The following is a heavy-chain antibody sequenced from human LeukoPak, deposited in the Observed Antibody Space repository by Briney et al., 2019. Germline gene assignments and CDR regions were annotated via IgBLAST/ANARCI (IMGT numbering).Heavy chain of an antibody. CDR3: AREFTQIGSPFFDY. CDR2: ISGSGGST. CDR1: GFTFSSYA. D-gene: IGHD3-10*01. J-gene: IGHJ4*02. V-gene: IGHV3-23*01. Sequence: PGGSLRLSCAASGFTFSSYAMSWVRQAPGKGLEWVSAISGSGGSTYYADSVKGRFTISRDNSKNTLYLQMDSLRAEDTAVYYCAREFTQIGSPFFDYGGRETLVTVPS.